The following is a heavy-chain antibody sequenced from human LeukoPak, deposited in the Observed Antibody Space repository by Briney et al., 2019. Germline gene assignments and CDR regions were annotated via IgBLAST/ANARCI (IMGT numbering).Heavy chain of an antibody. Sequence: GGSLRLSCAASGFTFSSYWMHCVRQAPGEGLVWVSRIKSDGSTNYADSVKGRFTISRDNAKNTVSLQMNSLRAEDTGVYYCARAPSEIGGYYPEYFRHWGEGTLVTVSS. V-gene: IGHV3-74*01. CDR2: IKSDGST. CDR1: GFTFSSYW. D-gene: IGHD3-22*01. CDR3: ARAPSEIGGYYPEYFRH. J-gene: IGHJ1*01.